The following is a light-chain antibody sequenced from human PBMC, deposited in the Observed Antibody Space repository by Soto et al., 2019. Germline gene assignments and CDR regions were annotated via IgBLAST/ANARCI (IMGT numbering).Light chain of an antibody. Sequence: EVVLTQSPGTLSLSPGERVTILCLASQSVSSTSLAWYQQKPGQTPRLLIYGASSRATGTPDRISGGGSGTNFTLTISRLEPEDFAVYYCQHYVTSSITFGQGTRLEIK. J-gene: IGKJ5*01. CDR3: QHYVTSSIT. CDR2: GAS. V-gene: IGKV3-20*01. CDR1: QSVSSTS.